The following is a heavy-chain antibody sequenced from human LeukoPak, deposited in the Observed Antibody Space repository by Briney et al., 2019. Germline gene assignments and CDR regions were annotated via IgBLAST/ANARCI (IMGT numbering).Heavy chain of an antibody. CDR1: GFTLSSYS. V-gene: IGHV3-48*01. CDR2: VTGSSSTI. Sequence: PGGSLRLSCAASGFTLSSYSMNWVRQAPGKGPEWVSYVTGSSSTISYADSVKGRFTISRDNARNSLYLQMNSLRAEDTAVYYCATDRNWAFDYWGQGTLVTVSS. D-gene: IGHD3-16*01. J-gene: IGHJ4*02. CDR3: ATDRNWAFDY.